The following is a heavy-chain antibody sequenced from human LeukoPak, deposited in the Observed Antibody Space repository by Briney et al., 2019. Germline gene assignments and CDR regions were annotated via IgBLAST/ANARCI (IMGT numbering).Heavy chain of an antibody. D-gene: IGHD7-27*01. CDR1: GFTFSKHG. J-gene: IGHJ4*02. V-gene: IGHV3-23*01. CDR2: VSPPGGGT. Sequence: GGTLRLSCGASGFTFSKHGMNWVRQAPGKGLEWLSGVSPPGGGTYYADSVKGRFTISRDDSKNTLSLQMNSLRVEDTAVYYCARDLAWGAFDYWGQGTLVTVSS. CDR3: ARDLAWGAFDY.